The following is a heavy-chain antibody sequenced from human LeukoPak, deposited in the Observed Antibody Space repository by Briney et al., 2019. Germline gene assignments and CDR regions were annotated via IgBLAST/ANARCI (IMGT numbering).Heavy chain of an antibody. D-gene: IGHD3-22*01. Sequence: GGSLRLSCAASGFTFSSYNMNWVRQAPGKGLEWVSYISSSSSTIYYADSVKGRFTISRDNAKNSLYLQMNSLRAEDTAVYYCAKDSYRVVWDSSGIDAFDIWGQGTMVTVSS. V-gene: IGHV3-48*04. J-gene: IGHJ3*02. CDR2: ISSSSSTI. CDR1: GFTFSSYN. CDR3: AKDSYRVVWDSSGIDAFDI.